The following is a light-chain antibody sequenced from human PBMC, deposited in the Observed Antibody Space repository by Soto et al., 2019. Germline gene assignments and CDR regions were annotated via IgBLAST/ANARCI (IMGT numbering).Light chain of an antibody. J-gene: IGLJ1*01. CDR1: SSDVGGYNY. Sequence: QSALTQPPSASGSPGQSVTISCTGTSSDVGGYNYVSWYQQHPGKSPKLMIYEVIKRPSGVPVRFSGSKSGNTASLTVFGLQAEDEADYYCSSYAGSNNFGVFGTGTKVTVL. CDR2: EVI. CDR3: SSYAGSNNFGV. V-gene: IGLV2-8*01.